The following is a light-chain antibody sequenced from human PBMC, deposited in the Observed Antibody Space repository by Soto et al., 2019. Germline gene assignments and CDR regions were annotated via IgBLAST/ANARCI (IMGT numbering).Light chain of an antibody. CDR3: LQHNSYPWT. Sequence: IKITQSPSSLSASVGDTVTIPCRASQSISSNLNWYQQKPGKAPKLLIYAASNLQSGVPSRFSGSGSGTEFTLTISSLQPEDFATYYCLQHNSYPWTFGQGTKVDIK. V-gene: IGKV1-17*01. CDR2: AAS. CDR1: QSISSN. J-gene: IGKJ1*01.